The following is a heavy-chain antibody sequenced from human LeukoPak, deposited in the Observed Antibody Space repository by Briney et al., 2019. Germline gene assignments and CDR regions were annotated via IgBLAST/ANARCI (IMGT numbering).Heavy chain of an antibody. CDR3: ARVMFVTTEPHGWFDP. J-gene: IGHJ5*02. V-gene: IGHV3-30*01. Sequence: GRSLRLSCAASGFTFSSYAMHWVRQAPGKGLEWVAVISFDGSNKYYADSVKGRFTISRDNSKNTLYLQMNSLRAEDTAVYYCARVMFVTTEPHGWFDPWGQGTLVTVSS. D-gene: IGHD4-11*01. CDR2: ISFDGSNK. CDR1: GFTFSSYA.